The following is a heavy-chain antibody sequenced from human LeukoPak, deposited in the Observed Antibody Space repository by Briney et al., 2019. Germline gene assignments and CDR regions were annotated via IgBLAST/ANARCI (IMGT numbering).Heavy chain of an antibody. CDR3: ARLYYGGNLDVAFDY. CDR2: ISGSASTI. V-gene: IGHV3-11*01. CDR1: GFMFSNHW. J-gene: IGHJ4*02. D-gene: IGHD4-23*01. Sequence: PGGSLRLSCAASGFMFSNHWMCWVRQAPGKGLEWVSDISGSASTIYYADSVKGRFTISRDNAKNSLYLQMNSLRAEDTAVYYCARLYYGGNLDVAFDYWGQGTLVTVSS.